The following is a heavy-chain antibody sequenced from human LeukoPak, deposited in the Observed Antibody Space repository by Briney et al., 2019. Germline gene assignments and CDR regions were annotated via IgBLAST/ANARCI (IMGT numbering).Heavy chain of an antibody. Sequence: ASVKVSCKASGYTFTSYGISWVRQAPGQGLEWMGWISAYNGNTNYAQKLQGRVTMTTDTSTSTAYMELRSLRSDDTAVYYCARVRGSHCSGGSCYPICADYWGQGTLVTVSS. CDR2: ISAYNGNT. CDR3: ARVRGSHCSGGSCYPICADY. CDR1: GYTFTSYG. J-gene: IGHJ4*02. V-gene: IGHV1-18*01. D-gene: IGHD2-15*01.